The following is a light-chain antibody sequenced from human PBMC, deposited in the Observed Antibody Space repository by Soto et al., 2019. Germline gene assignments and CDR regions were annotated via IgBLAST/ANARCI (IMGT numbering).Light chain of an antibody. CDR2: GAS. CDR1: QSVSSSY. V-gene: IGKV3-20*01. J-gene: IGKJ1*01. CDR3: QQYGSSPVT. Sequence: EIVLTQSPGTLSLSPGERATLSCRASQSVSSSYLAWCQQKPGQAPRLLIYGASSRATGIPDRFSGSGSGTDFTLTISRLEPEDFAVYYCQQYGSSPVTLGQGTKVEIK.